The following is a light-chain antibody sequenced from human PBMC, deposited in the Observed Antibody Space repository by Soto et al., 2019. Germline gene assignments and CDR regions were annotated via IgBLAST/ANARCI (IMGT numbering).Light chain of an antibody. J-gene: IGLJ3*02. CDR1: SSDVGAYNY. Sequence: QSALTQPPSVSGSPGQSITISCTGTSSDVGAYNYVSWYQQHPGKAPKLMIYEVSNRPAGVSNRFSGSKSANTASLTISGHQAGDEADYYCSSYTSSSTWLFGGGTKLTVL. CDR3: SSYTSSSTWL. CDR2: EVS. V-gene: IGLV2-14*03.